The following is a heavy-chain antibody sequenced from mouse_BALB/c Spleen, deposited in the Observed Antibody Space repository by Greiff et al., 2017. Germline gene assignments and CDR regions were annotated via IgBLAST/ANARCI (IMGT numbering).Heavy chain of an antibody. CDR1: GFTFSSYA. D-gene: IGHD1-2*01. Sequence: DVKLVESGGGLVKPGGSLKLSCAASGFTFSSYAMSWVRQTPEKRLEWVATISSGGSYTYYPDSVKGRFTISRDNAKNTLYLQMSSLRSEDTAMYYCAREDTAHYFDYWGQGTTLTVSS. J-gene: IGHJ2*01. V-gene: IGHV5-9-3*01. CDR2: ISSGGSYT. CDR3: AREDTAHYFDY.